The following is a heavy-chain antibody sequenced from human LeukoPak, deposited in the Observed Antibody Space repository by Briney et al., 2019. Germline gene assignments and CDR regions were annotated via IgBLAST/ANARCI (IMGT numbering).Heavy chain of an antibody. V-gene: IGHV4-4*07. CDR1: GGSISSYY. CDR3: ARDAVGQQLVQGEFDY. CDR2: IYTSGST. J-gene: IGHJ4*02. D-gene: IGHD6-13*01. Sequence: SSETLSLTCTVSGGSISSYYWSWIRQPAGKGLEWIGRIYTSGSTNYNPSLKSRVTMSVDTSKNQFSLKLSSVTAADTAVYYCARDAVGQQLVQGEFDYWGQGTLVTVSS.